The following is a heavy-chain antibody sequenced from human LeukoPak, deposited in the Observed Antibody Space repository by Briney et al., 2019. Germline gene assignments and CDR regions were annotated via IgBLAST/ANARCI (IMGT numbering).Heavy chain of an antibody. D-gene: IGHD3-22*01. CDR3: AGVGDSSGYYDY. J-gene: IGHJ4*02. CDR2: IIPILGIA. Sequence: SVKVSCKASGGTFSSYAISWVRQAPGQGLEWMGRIIPILGIANYAQKFQGRVTITADKSTSTAYMELSSLRSEDTAVYYCAGVGDSSGYYDYWGQGTLVTVSS. V-gene: IGHV1-69*04. CDR1: GGTFSSYA.